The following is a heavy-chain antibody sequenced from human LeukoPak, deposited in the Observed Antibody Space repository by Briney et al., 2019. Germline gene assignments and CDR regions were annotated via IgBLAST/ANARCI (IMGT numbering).Heavy chain of an antibody. D-gene: IGHD2-15*01. J-gene: IGHJ4*02. CDR2: IKQDGSEK. Sequence: GGSLRLSCAASGFIFSNYWMSWVRQAPGKGLEWVANIKQDGSEKFYVDSVKGRFSISRDNAKNSLYLQMNSLRAEDTAVYYCAIRVGDRRELDYWGQGTLVTVSS. CDR1: GFIFSNYW. CDR3: AIRVGDRRELDY. V-gene: IGHV3-7*01.